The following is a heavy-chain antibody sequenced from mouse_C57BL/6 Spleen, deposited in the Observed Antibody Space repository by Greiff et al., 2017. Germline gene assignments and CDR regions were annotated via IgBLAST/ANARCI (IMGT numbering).Heavy chain of an antibody. CDR2: IHPNSGST. D-gene: IGHD2-4*01. CDR3: ARVRLRVGSSMDY. V-gene: IGHV1-64*01. Sequence: QVQLKQPGAELVKPGASVKLSCKASGYTFTSYWMHWVKQRPGQGLEWIGMIHPNSGSTNYNEKFKSKATLTVDKSSSTAYMQLSSLTSEDSAVYYCARVRLRVGSSMDYWGQGTSVTVSS. J-gene: IGHJ4*01. CDR1: GYTFTSYW.